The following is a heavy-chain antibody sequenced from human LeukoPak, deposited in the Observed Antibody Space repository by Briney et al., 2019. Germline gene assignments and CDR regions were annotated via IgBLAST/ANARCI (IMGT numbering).Heavy chain of an antibody. CDR1: GFTFSDYY. J-gene: IGHJ6*02. Sequence: GSLRLSCAASGFTFSDYYMSWIRQAPGKGLEWVSYISSSGSTIYYADSVKGRFTISRDNAKNSLYLQMNSLRAEDTAVYYCARVFGSSGYYPYYYYYGMDVWGQGTTVTVSS. D-gene: IGHD3-22*01. CDR2: ISSSGSTI. CDR3: ARVFGSSGYYPYYYYYGMDV. V-gene: IGHV3-11*04.